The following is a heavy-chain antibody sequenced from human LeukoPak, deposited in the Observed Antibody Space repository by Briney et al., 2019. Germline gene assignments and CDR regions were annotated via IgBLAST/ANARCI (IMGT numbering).Heavy chain of an antibody. J-gene: IGHJ6*03. CDR1: GFTFGDYA. CDR3: TREVAARPYYYYYYYMDV. CDR2: IRSKAYGGTT. Sequence: PGGSLRLSCTASGFTFGDYAMSWVRQAPGKGLEWVGFIRSKAYGGTTAYAASVKGRFTISRDDSKSIAYLQMNSLKTEDTAVYYCTREVAARPYYYYYYYMDVWGKGTTVTVSS. V-gene: IGHV3-49*04. D-gene: IGHD6-6*01.